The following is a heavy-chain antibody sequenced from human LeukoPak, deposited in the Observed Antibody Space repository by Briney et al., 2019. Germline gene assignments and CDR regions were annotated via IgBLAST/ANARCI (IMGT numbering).Heavy chain of an antibody. D-gene: IGHD6-6*01. V-gene: IGHV4-39*01. CDR2: IYYSGST. J-gene: IGHJ5*02. CDR1: GGSISSSRYY. Sequence: PSETLSLTCTVSGGSISSSRYYWGWIRQPPGKGLEWIGNIYYSGSTYYNPSLKSRVTISLDTSKNQFSLKLSSVTAADTAVYYCAGRDIAARLNWFDPWGQGTLVTVSS. CDR3: AGRDIAARLNWFDP.